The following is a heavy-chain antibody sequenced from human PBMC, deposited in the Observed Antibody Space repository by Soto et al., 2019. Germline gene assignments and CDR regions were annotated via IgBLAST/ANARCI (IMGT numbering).Heavy chain of an antibody. CDR3: AKDNRADRGAFDY. Sequence: EVQLVESGGGLVQPGRSLRLSCAASGFTFDDFAMHWVRQAPGKGLEWVSGISWNSGMIGYADSVKGRFTISRDNAKNSLYLEMNSLRPEDTALYFCAKDNRADRGAFDYWGQGTLVSVFS. CDR2: ISWNSGMI. J-gene: IGHJ4*02. CDR1: GFTFDDFA. D-gene: IGHD3-10*01. V-gene: IGHV3-9*01.